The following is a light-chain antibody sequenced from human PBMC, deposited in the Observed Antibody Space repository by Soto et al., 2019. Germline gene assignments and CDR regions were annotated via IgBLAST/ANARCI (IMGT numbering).Light chain of an antibody. J-gene: IGKJ5*01. V-gene: IGKV3D-20*02. Sequence: EIVLTQSPGTLSLSPGERATLSCRASQSVSSSHLAWYQQKPGQAPRLLMFRTSSRATGFPARFSGSGSGTEFNLTISSLQSEDFGVYYCQQGGNWPLTFGQGTRLEIK. CDR3: QQGGNWPLT. CDR1: QSVSSSH. CDR2: RTS.